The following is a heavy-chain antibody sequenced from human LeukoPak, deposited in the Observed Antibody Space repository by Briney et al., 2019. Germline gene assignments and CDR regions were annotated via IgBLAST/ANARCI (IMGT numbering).Heavy chain of an antibody. V-gene: IGHV3-30-3*01. CDR1: GFTFSSYA. J-gene: IGHJ4*02. CDR2: ISYDGSDK. Sequence: QTGGSLRLSCAASGFTFSSYAMHWVRQAPGKGLEWVAVISYDGSDKYYADSVKGRFTISRDNSKNTLYLQMNSLRAEDTAVYYCARSFRPKVSYYYDSSGYYRHFDYWGQGTLVTVSS. CDR3: ARSFRPKVSYYYDSSGYYRHFDY. D-gene: IGHD3-22*01.